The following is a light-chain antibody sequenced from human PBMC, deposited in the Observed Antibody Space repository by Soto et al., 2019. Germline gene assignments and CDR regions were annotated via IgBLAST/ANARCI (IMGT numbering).Light chain of an antibody. Sequence: QSVLTQPPSASVTPGQRVPISCSGSSSNIGSNYVYWYQQLPGTAPKLLIYRNNQRPSGVRDRFSGSKSGTSASLAISGLRSEDEADYYCAAWDDSLSGPVFGGGTKLTVL. J-gene: IGLJ2*01. CDR2: RNN. V-gene: IGLV1-47*01. CDR1: SSNIGSNY. CDR3: AAWDDSLSGPV.